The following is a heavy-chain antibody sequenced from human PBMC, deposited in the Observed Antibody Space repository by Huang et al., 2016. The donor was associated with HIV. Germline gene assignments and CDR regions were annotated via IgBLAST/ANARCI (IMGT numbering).Heavy chain of an antibody. CDR3: ATKTAAMDI. CDR2: IKQDESEK. Sequence: VESGGRLVQPGGSIRLSCVGSTFTFGAYGMSWVRQSPGKGLEWVANIKQDESEKYYVESVKGRFNISRDNAKKVLFLEMNNVRVEDTATYYCATKTAAMDIWGQGTTVTVS. V-gene: IGHV3-7*01. CDR1: TFTFGAYG. D-gene: IGHD1-7*01. J-gene: IGHJ6*02.